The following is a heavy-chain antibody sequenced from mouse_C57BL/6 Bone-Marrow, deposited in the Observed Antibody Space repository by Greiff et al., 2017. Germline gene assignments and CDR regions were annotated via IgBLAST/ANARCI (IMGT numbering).Heavy chain of an antibody. CDR3: ARKGDYYGSSLFAY. Sequence: QVQLQQPGAELVMPGASVKLSCKASGYTFTSYWMHWVKQRPGQGLEWIGEIDPSDSYTNYNQKFKGKSTLTVDKSSSTAYMQLSSLTSEASAVYYCARKGDYYGSSLFAYWGQGTLVTVSA. D-gene: IGHD1-1*01. J-gene: IGHJ3*01. CDR1: GYTFTSYW. V-gene: IGHV1-69*01. CDR2: IDPSDSYT.